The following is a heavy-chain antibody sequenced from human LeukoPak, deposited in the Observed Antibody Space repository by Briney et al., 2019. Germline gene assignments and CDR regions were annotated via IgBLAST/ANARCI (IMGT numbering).Heavy chain of an antibody. Sequence: GGSLRVSCAASGFTFSSYSMNWVRQAPGKGLEWVSYISSTTSTIYYATSVKGRFTVSRDNARHSLYLQMNSLRDEDTAVYYCARDGYSSSSLDYWGQGALVTVSS. CDR2: ISSTTSTI. D-gene: IGHD6-6*01. V-gene: IGHV3-48*02. CDR1: GFTFSSYS. J-gene: IGHJ4*02. CDR3: ARDGYSSSSLDY.